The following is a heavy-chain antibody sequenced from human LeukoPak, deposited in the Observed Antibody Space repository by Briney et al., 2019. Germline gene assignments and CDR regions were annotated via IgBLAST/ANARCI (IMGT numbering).Heavy chain of an antibody. CDR1: GFTFSDYY. Sequence: GRSLRLSCAASGFTFSDYYMSWIRQAPGKGLEWVAYISSTTFDTNYGDSVKGRFTISRDNVRSFLYLEMNNLRAEDTAVYYCAGHNWNSMGFDYWGHGTLLTVSS. CDR2: ISSTTFDT. CDR3: AGHNWNSMGFDY. D-gene: IGHD1-20*01. J-gene: IGHJ4*01. V-gene: IGHV3-11*06.